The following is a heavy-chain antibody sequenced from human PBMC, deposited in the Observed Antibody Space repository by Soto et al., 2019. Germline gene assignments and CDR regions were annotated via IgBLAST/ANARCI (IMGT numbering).Heavy chain of an antibody. CDR2: ISYDGSNK. CDR3: AKGHCGGGDCYSNY. CDR1: GFTFSSYG. D-gene: IGHD2-21*02. Sequence: GGSLRLSCAASGFTFSSYGMHWVRQAPGKGLEWVAVISYDGSNKYYADSVKGRFTISRDNSKNTLYLQMNSLRAEDTAVYYCAKGHCGGGDCYSNYRGQGTLVTVSS. V-gene: IGHV3-30*18. J-gene: IGHJ4*02.